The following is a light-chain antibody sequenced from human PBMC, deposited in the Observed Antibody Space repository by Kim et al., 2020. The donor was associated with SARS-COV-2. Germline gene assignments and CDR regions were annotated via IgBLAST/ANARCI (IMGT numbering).Light chain of an antibody. CDR3: QQFNSYPHT. J-gene: IGKJ4*01. Sequence: SASVGDRVTIPCRASQGISSALAWYQHKPGKAPKLLIYHASTLESGVPSRFSGSGSGTEFTLTISSLQPEDFATYYCQQFNSYPHTFGGGTKLEIK. V-gene: IGKV1-13*02. CDR1: QGISSA. CDR2: HAS.